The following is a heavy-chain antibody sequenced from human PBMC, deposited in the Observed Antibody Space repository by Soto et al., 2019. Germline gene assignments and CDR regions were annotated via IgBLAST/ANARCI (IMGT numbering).Heavy chain of an antibody. CDR1: GYSISSSNW. V-gene: IGHV4-28*01. CDR2: IYYSGTT. J-gene: IGHJ4*02. D-gene: IGHD6-19*01. CDR3: ASSETQSPIDY. Sequence: SETLSLTCAVSGYSISSSNWWGWIRQPPGKGLEWIGYIYYSGTTYYNPSLKSRVTMSVDTSKNQFSLKLTSVTAVDTAVYYCASSETQSPIDYWGQGTLLTISS.